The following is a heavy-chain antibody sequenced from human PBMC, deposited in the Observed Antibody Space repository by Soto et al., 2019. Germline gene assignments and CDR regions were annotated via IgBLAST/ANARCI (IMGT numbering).Heavy chain of an antibody. CDR2: ISSRSTYI. V-gene: IGHV3-21*01. CDR1: GFTFSRYS. CDR3: ARADIIIMPAAMSWFDP. Sequence: EVQLVESGGGQGKPGGSLRLSCAASGFTFSRYSMNWVRQAPGKGLEWVSSISSRSTYINYSDSVKGRFTISRDNAKQSLYLQMNSLRAEDTAIYYCARADIIIMPAAMSWFDPWGQGTLVTVSS. J-gene: IGHJ5*02. D-gene: IGHD2-2*01.